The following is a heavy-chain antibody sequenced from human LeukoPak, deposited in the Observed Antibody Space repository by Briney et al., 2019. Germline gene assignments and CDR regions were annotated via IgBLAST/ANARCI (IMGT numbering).Heavy chain of an antibody. CDR1: GFTFSSYS. CDR3: ARIWFGDEELIDY. V-gene: IGHV3-21*01. CDR2: ISSSSSYI. Sequence: PGGSLRLSCAASGFTFSSYSMNRVRQAPGKGLEWVSSISSSSSYIYYADSVKGRFTISRDNAKNSLYLQMNSLRAEDTAVYYCARIWFGDEELIDYWGQGTLVTVSS. D-gene: IGHD3-10*01. J-gene: IGHJ4*02.